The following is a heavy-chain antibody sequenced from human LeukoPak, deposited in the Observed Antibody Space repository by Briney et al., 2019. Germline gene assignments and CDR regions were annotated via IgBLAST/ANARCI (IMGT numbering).Heavy chain of an antibody. CDR3: ARGAPCFSSSCHGYYFDY. CDR1: GYTFTGYY. Sequence: GASVKVSCKASGYTFTGYYMHWVRQAPGQGLEWMGWINPNSGGTNYAQKFQGRVTMTRDTSISTAYMELSRLRSDDTAVYYCARGAPCFSSSCHGYYFDYWGQGTLVTVSS. J-gene: IGHJ4*02. D-gene: IGHD6-13*01. V-gene: IGHV1-2*02. CDR2: INPNSGGT.